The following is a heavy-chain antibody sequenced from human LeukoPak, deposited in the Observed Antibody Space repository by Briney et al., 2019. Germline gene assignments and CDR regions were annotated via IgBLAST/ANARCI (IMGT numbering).Heavy chain of an antibody. D-gene: IGHD2-2*01. CDR2: IFYNGNT. CDR3: ARAPRDRGYCGATSCFEYMDV. CDR1: GASFSSYY. Sequence: SETLSLTCTVSGASFSSYYWSWLRQPPGKGLEWIAYIFYNGNTKYNPYLKSRVTISVVTPNTQFSLQVTSVTAAYTAVFYDARAPRDRGYCGATSCFEYMDVWGRGTTVTIYS. J-gene: IGHJ6*03. V-gene: IGHV4-59*01.